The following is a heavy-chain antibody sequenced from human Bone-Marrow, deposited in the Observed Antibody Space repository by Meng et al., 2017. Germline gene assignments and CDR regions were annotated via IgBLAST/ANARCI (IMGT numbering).Heavy chain of an antibody. D-gene: IGHD2-21*02. CDR3: ARVVGTATGAVDY. J-gene: IGHJ4*02. CDR2: IWYDGSNK. CDR1: GFTFSSYG. V-gene: IGHV3-33*08. Sequence: QVQLVESGGGVVQPGRSLRLACAASGFTFSSYGMHWVRQAPGKGLEWVAVIWYDGSNKYHADSVKGRFSISRDNSKNTLYLQMNSLRAEDTAVYYCARVVGTATGAVDYWGQGTLVTVSS.